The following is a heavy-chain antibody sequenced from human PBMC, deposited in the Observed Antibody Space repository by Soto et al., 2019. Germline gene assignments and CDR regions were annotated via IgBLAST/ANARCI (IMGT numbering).Heavy chain of an antibody. V-gene: IGHV1-18*01. Sequence: QVHLVQSGAEVKKPGASVKVSCKASNETLTTYGISWVRQAPGQGLEWMGWVSGYSGHSSSAQEFQDRVIMTTDTSTNTAYMELRSLTSADSTVYFCARDSSSSGYYYGMVVWGQGNTVTVSS. D-gene: IGHD6-6*01. J-gene: IGHJ6*02. CDR1: NETLTTYG. CDR3: ARDSSSSGYYYGMVV. CDR2: VSGYSGHS.